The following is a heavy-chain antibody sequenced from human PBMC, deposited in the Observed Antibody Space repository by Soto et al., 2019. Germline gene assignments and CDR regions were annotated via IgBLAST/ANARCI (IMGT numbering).Heavy chain of an antibody. J-gene: IGHJ3*02. Sequence: PSQTLSLPRAISGDSVSSNSAAWNWIRQSPSRGLEWLGRTYYRSKWYNDYAVSVKSRITINPDTSKNQFSLQLNSVTPEDTAVYYCAREVTMIVVVIRGAFDIWGQGTMVTVSS. V-gene: IGHV6-1*01. CDR2: TYYRSKWYN. CDR1: GDSVSSNSAA. D-gene: IGHD3-22*01. CDR3: AREVTMIVVVIRGAFDI.